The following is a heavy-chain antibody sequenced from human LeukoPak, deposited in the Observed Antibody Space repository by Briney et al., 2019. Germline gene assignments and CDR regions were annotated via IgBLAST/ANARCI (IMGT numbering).Heavy chain of an antibody. J-gene: IGHJ6*02. Sequence: KPGASVKVSCKASGYTFTSYDINWVRQATGQGLELMGLMNPNSGNTGYAQKFQGRVTMTRNTSISTAYMELSSLRSEDTAVYYCARVYCSSTSCEDYYYGMDVWGQGTTVTVSS. CDR3: ARVYCSSTSCEDYYYGMDV. V-gene: IGHV1-8*01. CDR1: GYTFTSYD. D-gene: IGHD2-2*01. CDR2: MNPNSGNT.